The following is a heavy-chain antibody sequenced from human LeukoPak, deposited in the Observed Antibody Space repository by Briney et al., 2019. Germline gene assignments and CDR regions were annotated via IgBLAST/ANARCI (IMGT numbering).Heavy chain of an antibody. CDR3: ARADRWFARIQYYYYMDV. CDR1: GYTFTSYD. J-gene: IGHJ6*03. Sequence: ASVKVSRKASGYTFTSYDINWVRQATGQGLEWMGWMNPNSGNTGYAQKFQGRVTMTRNTSISTAYMELSSLRSEDTAVYYCARADRWFARIQYYYYMDVWGKGTTVTISS. CDR2: MNPNSGNT. D-gene: IGHD3-10*01. V-gene: IGHV1-8*01.